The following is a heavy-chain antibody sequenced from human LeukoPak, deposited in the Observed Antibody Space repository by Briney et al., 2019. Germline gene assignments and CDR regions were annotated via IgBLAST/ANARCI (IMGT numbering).Heavy chain of an antibody. CDR2: INPNRDNT. CDR3: ARVRGYSYGRHFDY. D-gene: IGHD5-18*01. J-gene: IGHJ4*02. V-gene: IGHV1-8*01. CDR1: RYTFTRDD. Sequence: ASVKSSCKTSRYTFTRDDINWGRHDNGHVLEYIRHINPNRDNTGYAQKLQCRVTMTRNTSISTAYMELSSLRSEHTAVYYCARVRGYSYGRHFDYWGQGTLVTVSS.